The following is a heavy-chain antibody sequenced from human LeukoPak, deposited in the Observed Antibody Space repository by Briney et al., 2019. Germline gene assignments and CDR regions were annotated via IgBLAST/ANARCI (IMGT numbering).Heavy chain of an antibody. CDR3: ARVELAPYYYYMDV. Sequence: GGSLRLSCGASGFSITSYEMNWVRQAPGKGLEWVSHISSSGSTIWYADSVEGRFTISRDNAKNSLYLQMNSLRAEDTAVYYCARVELAPYYYYMDVWGKGTTVTVSS. J-gene: IGHJ6*03. CDR2: ISSSGSTI. D-gene: IGHD1-7*01. V-gene: IGHV3-48*03. CDR1: GFSITSYE.